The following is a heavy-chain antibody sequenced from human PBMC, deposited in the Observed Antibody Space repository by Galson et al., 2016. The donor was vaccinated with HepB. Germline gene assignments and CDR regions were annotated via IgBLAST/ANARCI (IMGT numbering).Heavy chain of an antibody. D-gene: IGHD1-1*01. J-gene: IGHJ4*02. Sequence: SLRLSCAASGFTFSTYGMSWVRQAPGKGLEWVSGISISGGNTYYADSVKGRFTISRDNSKNTLFLQMNNLRAEDTAVYYCAKKESTGWYFEYWGQGTLVTVSS. CDR3: AKKESTGWYFEY. CDR1: GFTFSTYG. CDR2: ISISGGNT. V-gene: IGHV3-23*01.